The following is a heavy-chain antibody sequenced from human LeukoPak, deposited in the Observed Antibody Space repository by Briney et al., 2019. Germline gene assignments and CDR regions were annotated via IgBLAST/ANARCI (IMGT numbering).Heavy chain of an antibody. Sequence: SGTLSLTCAVSGGSISSSNWGSGGRQPPGKGREWIGEIYHSGSTNYNPSLKSRVTISVDKSKNQFSLKLSSVTAADTAVYYCARSTATMMEDYWGQGTLVTVSS. J-gene: IGHJ4*02. V-gene: IGHV4-4*02. CDR3: ARSTATMMEDY. CDR1: GGSISSSNW. CDR2: IYHSGST. D-gene: IGHD3-22*01.